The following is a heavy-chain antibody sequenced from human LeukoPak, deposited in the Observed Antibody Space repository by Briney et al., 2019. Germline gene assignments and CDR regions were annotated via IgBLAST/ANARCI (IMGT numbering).Heavy chain of an antibody. V-gene: IGHV4-61*01. CDR2: IYYSEST. J-gene: IGHJ4*02. D-gene: IGHD2-21*01. Sequence: PSETLSLTCTVSGGSVSSGSYYWSWIRQPPGKGLEWIGYIYYSESTNYNPSLKSRVTISVDTSKNQFSLKLSSVTAADTAVYYCAGGTYTGYIVVPDYWGQGTLVTVSS. CDR1: GGSVSSGSYY. CDR3: AGGTYTGYIVVPDY.